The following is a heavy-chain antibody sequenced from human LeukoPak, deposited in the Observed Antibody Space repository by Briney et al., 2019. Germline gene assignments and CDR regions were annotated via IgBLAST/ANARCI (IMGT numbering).Heavy chain of an antibody. CDR1: GYTLTELS. CDR2: FDPEDGET. CDR3: ATDRRGGSWYNWFDP. Sequence: GASVKVSCKVSGYTLTELSMHWVRQAPGKGLEWMGGFDPEDGETIYAQKFQGRVTMTEDTSTDTAYMELSSLRSEDTAVYYCATDRRGGSWYNWFDPWGQGTLVTVSS. D-gene: IGHD2-15*01. V-gene: IGHV1-24*01. J-gene: IGHJ5*02.